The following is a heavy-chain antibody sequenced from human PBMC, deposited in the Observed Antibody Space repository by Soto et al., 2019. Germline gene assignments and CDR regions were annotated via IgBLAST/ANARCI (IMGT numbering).Heavy chain of an antibody. CDR2: IIPILGIA. CDR1: GGTFSSYT. Sequence: QVQLVQSGAEVKKPGSSVKVSCKASGGTFSSYTISWVRQAPGQGLEWMGRIIPILGIANYAQKFQGRVTXXAXNXMSTAYMALSSLRPEDTAVYYCARVKYGDYADSFAYWCQGTLVTVSS. J-gene: IGHJ4*02. D-gene: IGHD4-17*01. CDR3: ARVKYGDYADSFAY. V-gene: IGHV1-69*02.